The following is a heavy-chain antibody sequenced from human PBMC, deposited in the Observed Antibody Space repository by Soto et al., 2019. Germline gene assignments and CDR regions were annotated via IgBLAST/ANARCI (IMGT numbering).Heavy chain of an antibody. CDR2: ISYDGSIQ. CDR3: AKEIRAYSSSWSFDY. D-gene: IGHD6-13*01. V-gene: IGHV3-30*18. CDR1: GFTFSSYG. Sequence: QVQLVESGGGVVQPGRSLRLSCAASGFTFSSYGMHWVRQAPGEGMEWVVVISYDGSIQYYTDSTEGRFTISRDNSKSTLYLQMNSLRAQDTAVYYCAKEIRAYSSSWSFDYWGQGNLVTVSS. J-gene: IGHJ4*02.